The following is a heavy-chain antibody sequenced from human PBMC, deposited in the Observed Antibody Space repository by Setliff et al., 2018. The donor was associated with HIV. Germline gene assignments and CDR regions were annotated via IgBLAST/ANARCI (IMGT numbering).Heavy chain of an antibody. D-gene: IGHD2-15*01. CDR2: ISAYNGNT. CDR1: GYTFTHYA. J-gene: IGHJ3*02. CDR3: ARLASGGWPLEVFDI. V-gene: IGHV1-18*01. Sequence: ASVKVSCKASGYTFTHYAISWVRQAPGQGLEYLGWISAYNGNTNYAQKVQGRITMTTDASTSTVDMELRSLTADDTAVYYCARLASGGWPLEVFDIWGQGTLVTVSS.